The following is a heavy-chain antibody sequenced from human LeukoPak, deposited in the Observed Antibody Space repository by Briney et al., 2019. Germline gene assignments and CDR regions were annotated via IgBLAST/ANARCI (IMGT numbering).Heavy chain of an antibody. CDR3: ARVSSGITGTNYYYYYMDV. D-gene: IGHD1-7*01. V-gene: IGHV3-33*01. CDR1: GFTFSSYG. CDR2: IWYDGSNK. J-gene: IGHJ6*03. Sequence: GGSLRLSCAASGFTFSSYGMHWVRQAPGKGLEWVAVIWYDGSNKYYADSVKGRFNISRDNSKNTLYLQMNSLRAEDTAVYYCARVSSGITGTNYYYYYMDVWGKGTTVTVSS.